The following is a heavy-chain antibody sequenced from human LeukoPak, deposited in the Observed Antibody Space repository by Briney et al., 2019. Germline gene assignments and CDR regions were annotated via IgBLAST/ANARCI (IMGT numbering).Heavy chain of an antibody. CDR1: GFTFSTYN. Sequence: PGGSLRLSCEASGFTFSTYNMNWVRQAPGKRLEWVSSITSSSSYVFYADSVKGRFTISRDNAKNSLYLQMNSLRAEDTAVYYCAKDHGMATVANFDYWGQGTLVTVSS. CDR2: ITSSSSYV. J-gene: IGHJ4*02. D-gene: IGHD5-24*01. CDR3: AKDHGMATVANFDY. V-gene: IGHV3-21*04.